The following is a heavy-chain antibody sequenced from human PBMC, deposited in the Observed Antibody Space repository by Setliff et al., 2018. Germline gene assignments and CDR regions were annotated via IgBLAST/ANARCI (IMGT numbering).Heavy chain of an antibody. CDR1: GYSFTNYG. V-gene: IGHV1-18*01. Sequence: ASVKVSCKTSGYSFTNYGINWVRQAPGQGLEWMGWTSAYAQKLQDRVTMTTDTSTSTAYMELRSLRSDDTAVYYCARRNFYYDSSGFALYYYYMDVWGKGTTVTVSS. CDR3: ARRNFYYDSSGFALYYYYMDV. J-gene: IGHJ6*03. D-gene: IGHD3-22*01. CDR2: TSAY.